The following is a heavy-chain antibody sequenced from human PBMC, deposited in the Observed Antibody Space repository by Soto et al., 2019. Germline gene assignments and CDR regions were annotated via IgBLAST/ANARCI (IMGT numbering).Heavy chain of an antibody. CDR2: ISTNGGST. V-gene: IGHV3-64D*06. Sequence: GESLKISCAASGFMFTNHGMHWVRQAPGKGLEYVSSISTNGGSTHYADSVKGRFTISRDNSKNTQYLQMSSLRADDTAVYYCVKGEYYYDSSGYYPFDYWGQGTLVTVSS. CDR1: GFMFTNHG. D-gene: IGHD3-22*01. J-gene: IGHJ4*02. CDR3: VKGEYYYDSSGYYPFDY.